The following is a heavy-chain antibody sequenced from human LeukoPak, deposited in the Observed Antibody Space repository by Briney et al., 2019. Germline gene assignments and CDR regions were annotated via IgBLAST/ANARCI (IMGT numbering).Heavy chain of an antibody. CDR3: ARRGYSGSYVDY. J-gene: IGHJ4*02. V-gene: IGHV4-34*01. CDR2: INHSGST. Sequence: PSETLSLTCAVYGGSFSGYYWSWIRQPPGKGLEWIGEINHSGSTNYNPSLKSRVTISVDTSKNQFSLKLSSVTAADTAVYYCARRGYSGSYVDYWGQGTLVTVSS. D-gene: IGHD1-26*01. CDR1: GGSFSGYY.